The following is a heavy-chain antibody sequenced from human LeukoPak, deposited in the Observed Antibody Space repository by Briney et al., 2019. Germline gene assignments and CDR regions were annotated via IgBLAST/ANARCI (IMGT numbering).Heavy chain of an antibody. CDR1: GYSISSGYY. CDR2: IYHSGST. V-gene: IGHV4-38-2*02. D-gene: IGHD3-3*01. Sequence: SEXXSLTCTVSGYSISSGYYWGWSRQPPGKGLEWIGSIYHSGSTYYNQALKRRVTISVDTSKNQFSLKLSSVTAADTAVYYCARDLGNDFWSGYPGDAFDIWGQGTMVTVSS. J-gene: IGHJ3*02. CDR3: ARDLGNDFWSGYPGDAFDI.